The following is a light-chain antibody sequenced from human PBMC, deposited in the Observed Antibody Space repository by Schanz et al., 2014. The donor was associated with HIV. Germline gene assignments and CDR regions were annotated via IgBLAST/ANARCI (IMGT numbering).Light chain of an antibody. J-gene: IGLJ2*01. V-gene: IGLV2-23*02. CDR1: SSDVGRYNY. CDR3: CSYAGSSTLV. CDR2: DVT. Sequence: QSALTQPASVSGSPGQSITISCTGTSSDVGRYNYVSWYQQHPGKAPKPMIYDVTNRPSGVSNRFSGSKSGNTASLTISGLQAEDEADYYCCSYAGSSTLVFGGGTKLTVL.